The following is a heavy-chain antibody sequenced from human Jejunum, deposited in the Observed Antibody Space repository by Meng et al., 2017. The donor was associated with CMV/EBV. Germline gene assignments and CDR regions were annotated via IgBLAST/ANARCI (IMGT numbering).Heavy chain of an antibody. J-gene: IGHJ5*02. Sequence: DSIISYYWSWIRQSPSRGLEWLGRTYYRSKWYDDYAVSVKSRITIIPDTSKNQFSLQLNSVTPEDTAVYYCARVEWEVIRYWFDPWGQGTLVTVSS. CDR3: ARVEWEVIRYWFDP. V-gene: IGHV6-1*01. CDR2: TYYRSKWYD. CDR1: DSIISYY. D-gene: IGHD1-26*01.